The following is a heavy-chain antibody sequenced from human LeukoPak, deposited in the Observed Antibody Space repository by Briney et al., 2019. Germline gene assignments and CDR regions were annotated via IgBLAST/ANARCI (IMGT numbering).Heavy chain of an antibody. CDR1: GFTFSDHY. J-gene: IGHJ4*02. D-gene: IGHD3-10*01. V-gene: IGHV3-72*01. CDR3: ARPSFSTSSGNPSDY. Sequence: GGSLRLSCAASGFTFSDHYMDWVRQAPGKGLEWVGRTRHKANSYTTEYAASVQGRFNIPTDDSKNSLYLQMNSLKTEDTAVYYCARPSFSTSSGNPSDYWGQGTLVTVSS. CDR2: TRHKANSYTT.